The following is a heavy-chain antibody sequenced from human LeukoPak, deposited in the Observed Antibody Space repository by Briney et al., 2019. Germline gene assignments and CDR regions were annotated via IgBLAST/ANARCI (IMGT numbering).Heavy chain of an antibody. CDR3: ARGRGCSSTSCYPDH. Sequence: GGSLRLSCAASGFYAMSWVRQAPGKGLEWVSSISSSSSYIYYTDSVKGRFTISRDNAKNSLYLQMNSLRAEDTAVYYCARGRGCSSTSCYPDHWGQGTLVTVSS. J-gene: IGHJ4*02. V-gene: IGHV3-21*01. CDR2: ISSSSSYI. CDR1: GFYA. D-gene: IGHD2-2*01.